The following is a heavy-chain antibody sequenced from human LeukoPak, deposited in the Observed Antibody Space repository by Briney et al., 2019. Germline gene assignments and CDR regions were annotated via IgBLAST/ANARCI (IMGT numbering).Heavy chain of an antibody. J-gene: IGHJ4*02. Sequence: GGSLRLSCAASGFTFSSYEMNWVRQAPGKGLEWVSYISSSGSTIYYADSVKGRFTISRDNAKNSLYLQMNSLRAEDTAVYYCARGSGFGAHFDYWGQGTLVTVSS. CDR3: ARGSGFGAHFDY. CDR2: ISSSGSTI. V-gene: IGHV3-48*03. D-gene: IGHD1-26*01. CDR1: GFTFSSYE.